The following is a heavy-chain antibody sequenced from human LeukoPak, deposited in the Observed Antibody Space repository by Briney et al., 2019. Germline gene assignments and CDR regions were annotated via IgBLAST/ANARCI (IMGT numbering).Heavy chain of an antibody. J-gene: IGHJ3*02. V-gene: IGHV4-59*01. CDR3: ARSRYRYGADALDI. CDR1: GAPISSYY. Sequence: PSETLSLTCTVSGAPISSYYWSWIRQPPGKGLEWIGYVHYTGDTNYKPSLKSRLTMSIDTSTNQFSLSLTSVTAADTAMYYCARSRYRYGADALDIWGQGTMVTVSS. CDR2: VHYTGDT. D-gene: IGHD5-18*01.